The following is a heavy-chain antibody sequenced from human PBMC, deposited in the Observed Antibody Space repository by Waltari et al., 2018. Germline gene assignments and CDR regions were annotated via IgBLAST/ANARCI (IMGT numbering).Heavy chain of an antibody. CDR2: IYWNDDE. V-gene: IGHV2-5*01. Sequence: QITLKESGPTLVKPTQTLVLTCTFSGFSLTTNGVGVGWIRQPPGKAPEWLALIYWNDDERYNPSLRSRLTITKDTSKNQVVLTMTNMDPVETVTYFCAHEFGAFDFWGQGTMVTVSS. D-gene: IGHD3-16*01. J-gene: IGHJ3*01. CDR3: AHEFGAFDF. CDR1: GFSLTTNGVG.